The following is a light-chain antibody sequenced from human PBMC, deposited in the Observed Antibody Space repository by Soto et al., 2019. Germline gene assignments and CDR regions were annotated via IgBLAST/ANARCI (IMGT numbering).Light chain of an antibody. Sequence: DIQMTPSPSSLSASVLYIVTITFRASQGISNYLAWYQQKPGKVPKLLIYAASTLQSGVPSRFSGSGSGTDFTLTISSLQPEDVATYYCQKYNSAPRKFGQGTKVDIK. CDR3: QKYNSAPRK. J-gene: IGKJ1*01. CDR2: AAS. CDR1: QGISNY. V-gene: IGKV1-27*01.